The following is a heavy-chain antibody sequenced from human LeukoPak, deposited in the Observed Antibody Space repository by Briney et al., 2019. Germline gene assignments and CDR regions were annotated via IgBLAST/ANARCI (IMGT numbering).Heavy chain of an antibody. D-gene: IGHD4-17*01. V-gene: IGHV4-39*07. CDR1: GGSISSSSYY. CDR2: IYYSGST. Sequence: SETLSLTCTVSGGSISSSSYYWGWIRQPPGKGPEWIGSIYYSGSTYYNPSLKSRVTISVDTSKNQFSLKLSSVTAADTAVYYCARDYGDYGNWFDPWGQGTLVTVSS. J-gene: IGHJ5*02. CDR3: ARDYGDYGNWFDP.